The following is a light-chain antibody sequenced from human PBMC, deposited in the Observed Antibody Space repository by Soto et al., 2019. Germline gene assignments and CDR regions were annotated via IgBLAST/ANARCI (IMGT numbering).Light chain of an antibody. CDR1: TSDIGAYEH. V-gene: IGLV2-23*02. Sequence: QSALTQPSSMSGSPGQSITISCTGTTSDIGAYEHVSWYQQRPGRAPKVLIYDVRIRPSEVSNRFSASKSGNTASLTISGLQPEDEADYYCCSYAGPSTIFGGGTKLTVL. J-gene: IGLJ2*01. CDR3: CSYAGPSTI. CDR2: DVR.